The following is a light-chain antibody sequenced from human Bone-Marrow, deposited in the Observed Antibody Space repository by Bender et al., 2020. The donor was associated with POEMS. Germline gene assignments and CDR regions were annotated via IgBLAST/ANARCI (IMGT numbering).Light chain of an antibody. CDR1: SSNIGSND. CDR2: RND. CDR3: AVWDDSLRGVV. J-gene: IGLJ2*01. V-gene: IGLV1-47*01. Sequence: QSVLTQTPSASGTPGQRVTISCSGSSSNIGSNDVSWYQPLPGTAPKLLIYRNDQRPSVVPDRFSGSKSGTSASLAISGLRSEDEGDYFCAVWDDSLRGVVFGGGTKLTVL.